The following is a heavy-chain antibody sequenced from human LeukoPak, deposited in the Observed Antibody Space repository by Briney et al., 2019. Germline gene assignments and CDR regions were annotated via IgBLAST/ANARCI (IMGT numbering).Heavy chain of an antibody. CDR2: IIPIFGTA. Sequence: ASVKVSCKASGGTFSSYAISWVRQAPGQGLEWMGGIIPIFGTANYAQKFQGRVTITADKSTSTAYMELSSLRSEDTAVYYCILGRDAFDIWGQGTMVTVSS. J-gene: IGHJ3*02. V-gene: IGHV1-69*06. CDR3: ILGRDAFDI. CDR1: GGTFSSYA. D-gene: IGHD1-26*01.